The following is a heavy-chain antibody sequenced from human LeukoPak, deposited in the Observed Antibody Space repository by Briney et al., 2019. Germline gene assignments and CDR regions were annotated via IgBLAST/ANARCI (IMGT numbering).Heavy chain of an antibody. Sequence: SETLSLTCAVSGYSISSGYYWGWIRQPPGKGLEWIGSIYHSGSTYYNPSLKSRVTISVDTSKNQFSLKLSSVTAADTAVYYCARDTSIGGASYWGQGTPVTVSS. D-gene: IGHD1-26*01. J-gene: IGHJ4*02. CDR2: IYHSGST. V-gene: IGHV4-38-2*02. CDR3: ARDTSIGGASY. CDR1: GYSISSGYY.